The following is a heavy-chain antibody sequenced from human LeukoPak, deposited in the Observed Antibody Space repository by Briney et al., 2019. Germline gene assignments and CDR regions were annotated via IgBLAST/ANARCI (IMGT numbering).Heavy chain of an antibody. V-gene: IGHV3-74*01. J-gene: IGHJ3*02. CDR3: ARGTPYDYDSSGYYYAFDI. D-gene: IGHD3-22*01. CDR1: GFTFRSYW. Sequence: GGSLRLSCAASGFTFRSYWMHWVRQAPGKGLVWVSRINSDGSSTSNADSVKGRFTISGDNAKNTLYLQMNSLRVEDTAVYYCARGTPYDYDSSGYYYAFDIWGQGTMVTVSS. CDR2: INSDGSST.